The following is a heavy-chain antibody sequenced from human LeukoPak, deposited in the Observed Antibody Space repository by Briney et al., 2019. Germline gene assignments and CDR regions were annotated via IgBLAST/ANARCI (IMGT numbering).Heavy chain of an antibody. J-gene: IGHJ4*02. Sequence: GGSLRLSCVASGLTFSSYWMSWVRQAPGKGLEWVAIIKEDGSEKYYVDSVKGRFTISRDNARNSLYLQINSLRAEDTALYYCASDSGSYQFDYWGQGTLVTVSS. CDR3: ASDSGSYQFDY. CDR1: GLTFSSYW. V-gene: IGHV3-7*03. CDR2: IKEDGSEK. D-gene: IGHD1-26*01.